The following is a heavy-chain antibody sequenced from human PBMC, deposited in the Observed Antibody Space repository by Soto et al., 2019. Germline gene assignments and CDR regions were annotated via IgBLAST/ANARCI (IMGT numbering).Heavy chain of an antibody. CDR3: TRGMGEQWLGHY. CDR2: MNPGSGNS. CDR1: GYTFTNYD. V-gene: IGHV1-8*01. J-gene: IGHJ4*02. D-gene: IGHD6-19*01. Sequence: QVQLVQSGAEVKKPGASVKGSCKTSGYTFTNYDINWVRQATGQGLEWMGWMNPGSGNSGYAQRFQGRVTMTRNTSINTAYMELSSLRPEDTAVYYCTRGMGEQWLGHYWGRGTLVAVSS.